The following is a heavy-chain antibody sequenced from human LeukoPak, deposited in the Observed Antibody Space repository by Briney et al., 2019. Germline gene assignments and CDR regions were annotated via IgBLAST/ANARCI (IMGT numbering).Heavy chain of an antibody. D-gene: IGHD2-21*02. J-gene: IGHJ4*02. CDR1: GGTFSSYA. Sequence: ASVKVSCKASGGTFSSYAISWVRQAPGQGLEWMGGIIPIFGTANYAQKFQGRVTITADESTSTAYMELSSLRSEDTAVYYCARTSVVVTALYFDYWGQGTLVTVSS. CDR3: ARTSVVVTALYFDY. V-gene: IGHV1-69*13. CDR2: IIPIFGTA.